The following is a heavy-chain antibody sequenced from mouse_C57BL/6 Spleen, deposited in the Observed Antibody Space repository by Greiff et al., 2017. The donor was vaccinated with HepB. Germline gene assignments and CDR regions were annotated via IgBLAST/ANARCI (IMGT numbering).Heavy chain of an antibody. D-gene: IGHD2-5*01. CDR2: ISDGGSYT. Sequence: EVQVVESGGGLVKPGGSLKLSCAASGFTFSSYAMSWVRQTPEKRLEWVATISDGGSYTYYPDNVKGRFTISRDNAKNNLYLQMSHLKSEDTAMYYCARDRDYSNSFAYWGQGTLVTVSA. CDR3: ARDRDYSNSFAY. V-gene: IGHV5-4*01. CDR1: GFTFSSYA. J-gene: IGHJ3*01.